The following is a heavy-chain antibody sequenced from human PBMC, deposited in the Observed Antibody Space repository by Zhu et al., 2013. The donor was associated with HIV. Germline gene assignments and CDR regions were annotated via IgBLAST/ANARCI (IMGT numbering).Heavy chain of an antibody. CDR1: GYTFTSYD. D-gene: IGHD3-10*01. CDR3: ARGLALITMVRGVIITEY. CDR2: MNPNSGNT. V-gene: IGHV1-8*01. Sequence: QVQLVQSGAEVKKPGASVKVSCKASGYTFTSYDINWVRQATGQGLEWMGWMNPNSGNTGYAQKFQGRVTMTRNTSISTAYMELSSLRSEDTAVYYCARGLALITMVRGVIITEYWGQGTLVTVSS. J-gene: IGHJ4*02.